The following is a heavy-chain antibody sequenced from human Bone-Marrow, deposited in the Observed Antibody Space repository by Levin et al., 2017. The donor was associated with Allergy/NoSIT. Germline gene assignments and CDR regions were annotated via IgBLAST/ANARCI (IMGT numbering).Heavy chain of an antibody. Sequence: GESLKISCKASGYTFTGYYMHWVRQAPGQGLEWMGWINPNSGGTNYAQKFQGRVTMTRDTSISTAYMELSRLRSDDTAVYYCARDHRGYSGYDLGGDYWGQGTLVTVSS. CDR3: ARDHRGYSGYDLGGDY. J-gene: IGHJ4*02. V-gene: IGHV1-2*02. CDR1: GYTFTGYY. CDR2: INPNSGGT. D-gene: IGHD5-12*01.